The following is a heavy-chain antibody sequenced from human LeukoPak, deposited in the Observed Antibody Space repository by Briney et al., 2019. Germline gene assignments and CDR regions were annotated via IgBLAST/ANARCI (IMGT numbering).Heavy chain of an antibody. D-gene: IGHD2-8*02. CDR3: VRGKPRGDVAGGPSGFDY. V-gene: IGHV4-34*01. Sequence: SGTLSLTPALSVGSLTGYYWSWIRPPPRKGLEWIGEINLSGRTNYNTPLTSRVPTSVDTSKNHFSLKLRSVTVADPPVYYCVRGKPRGDVAGGPSGFDYWGQGTLVTVSS. J-gene: IGHJ4*02. CDR1: VGSLTGYY. CDR2: INLSGRT.